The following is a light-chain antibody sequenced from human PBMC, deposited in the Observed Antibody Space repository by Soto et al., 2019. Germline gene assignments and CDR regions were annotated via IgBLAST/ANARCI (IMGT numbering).Light chain of an antibody. J-gene: IGKJ1*01. CDR3: QHSFITPRT. V-gene: IGKV1-39*01. CDR1: QSIHNY. Sequence: DIQMTQAPSSLSASVGDRVTITCRASQSIHNYVHWYQQKPGTAPKLLIFAASSLHSGVPSRFSGSGSGTDFTLTIGNLQPEDVATYFCQHSFITPRTFGQGTNVDIK. CDR2: AAS.